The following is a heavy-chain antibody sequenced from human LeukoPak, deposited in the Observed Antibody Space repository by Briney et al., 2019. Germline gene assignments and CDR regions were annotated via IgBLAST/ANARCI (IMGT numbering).Heavy chain of an antibody. CDR2: INHSGST. V-gene: IGHV4-34*01. J-gene: IGHJ4*02. Sequence: SETLSLTCAVYGGSFSGYYWSWIRQPPGKGLEWIGEINHSGSTNYNPSLKSRVTISVDTSKNQFSLKLSSVTAADTAVYYCAVTLYCSSTSCSGGYWGQGTLVTVSS. D-gene: IGHD2-2*01. CDR3: AVTLYCSSTSCSGGY. CDR1: GGSFSGYY.